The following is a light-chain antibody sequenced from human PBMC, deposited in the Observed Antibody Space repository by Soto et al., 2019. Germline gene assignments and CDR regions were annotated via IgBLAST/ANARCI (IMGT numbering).Light chain of an antibody. CDR1: QNVGTY. V-gene: IGKV3-11*01. Sequence: EVVLTQSPATLPLSPGERATLSCRASQNVGTYLAWYQQKPDQAPRLLIYDTSNRAAGIPARFSGSGSGTDSTLTISSLEPEDSAIYYCQQRNTWPRTFGGGTKVQIK. J-gene: IGKJ4*01. CDR3: QQRNTWPRT. CDR2: DTS.